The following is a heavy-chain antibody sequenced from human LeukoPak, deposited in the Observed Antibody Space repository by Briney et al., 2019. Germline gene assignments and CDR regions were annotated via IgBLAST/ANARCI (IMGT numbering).Heavy chain of an antibody. D-gene: IGHD3-22*01. Sequence: GSLILSCAASGFTFDDYGMSWVRQAPGKGLEWVSGINWNGGSTCYADSVKGRFTTSRDNAKNSLYLQMNSLRAEDTALYYCARGDSSGYSLWGQGTLVTVSS. CDR1: GFTFDDYG. CDR3: ARGDSSGYSL. J-gene: IGHJ4*02. V-gene: IGHV3-20*04. CDR2: INWNGGST.